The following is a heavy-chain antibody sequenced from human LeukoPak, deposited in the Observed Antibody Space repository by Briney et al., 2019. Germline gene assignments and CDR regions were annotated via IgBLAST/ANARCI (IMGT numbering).Heavy chain of an antibody. D-gene: IGHD2-21*02. CDR1: GFTFSSYA. Sequence: GRSLRLSCAASGFTFSSYAMHWVRQAPGKGLEWVAVISYDGSNKYYADSVKGRFTISRDNSKNTLYLQTNSLRAEDTAVYYCARGGIAYCGGDCYPHFDYWGQGTLVTVSS. CDR2: ISYDGSNK. V-gene: IGHV3-30-3*01. CDR3: ARGGIAYCGGDCYPHFDY. J-gene: IGHJ4*02.